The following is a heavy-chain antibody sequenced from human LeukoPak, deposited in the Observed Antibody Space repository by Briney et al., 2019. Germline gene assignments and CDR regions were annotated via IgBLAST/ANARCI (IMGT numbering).Heavy chain of an antibody. CDR3: ARAMSIAARLQTIFDY. J-gene: IGHJ4*02. CDR1: GFTFSSYA. CDR2: ISYDGSNK. D-gene: IGHD6-6*01. Sequence: GGSLRLSCAASGFTFSSYAMHWVRQAPGKGLEWVAVISYDGSNKYYADSVKGRFTISRDNSKNTLYLQMNSLRAEDTAAYYCARAMSIAARLQTIFDYWGQGTLVTVSS. V-gene: IGHV3-30*04.